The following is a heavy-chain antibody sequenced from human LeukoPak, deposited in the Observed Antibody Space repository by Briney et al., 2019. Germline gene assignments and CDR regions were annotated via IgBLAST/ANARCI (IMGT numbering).Heavy chain of an antibody. V-gene: IGHV3-23*01. CDR2: IDSIGDYT. CDR1: RFTFSTHA. J-gene: IGHJ4*02. CDR3: GKELSSGWFF. D-gene: IGHD6-13*01. Sequence: PGGSLRLSCAASRFTFSTHAMTWVRQAPGKGLEWVSPIDSIGDYTLYADSVKGRFTISRDNSKDTLYLQLSGLRAEDTAIYYCGKELSSGWFFWGQGTLVSVSS.